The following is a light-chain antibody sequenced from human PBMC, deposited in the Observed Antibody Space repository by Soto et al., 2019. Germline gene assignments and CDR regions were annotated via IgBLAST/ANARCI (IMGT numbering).Light chain of an antibody. Sequence: EIVLTQSPATLSSFPGDRVTLSCRASQYINTRLAWYQHRPGQAPRILIYDASTRDTGISARFSGSGSGTECTLTVSRLQSEDFEVYYCQQYHNWPITFGQGTRLEIK. CDR1: QYINTR. CDR3: QQYHNWPIT. J-gene: IGKJ5*01. CDR2: DAS. V-gene: IGKV3-15*01.